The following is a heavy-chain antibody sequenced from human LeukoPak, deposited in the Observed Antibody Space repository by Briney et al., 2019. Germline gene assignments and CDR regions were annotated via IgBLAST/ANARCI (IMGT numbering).Heavy chain of an antibody. J-gene: IGHJ6*03. CDR1: GFTFDDYT. CDR2: IIWDGGST. D-gene: IGHD3-9*01. V-gene: IGHV3-43*01. CDR3: AKDFSADWLQFSNMDV. Sequence: GGSLRLSCAASGFTFDDYTMHWVRQAPGKGLEWVSLIIWDGGSTYYADSVKGRFTISRDNSKNSLYLQMNSLRTEDTALYYCAKDFSADWLQFSNMDVWGKGTTVTVSS.